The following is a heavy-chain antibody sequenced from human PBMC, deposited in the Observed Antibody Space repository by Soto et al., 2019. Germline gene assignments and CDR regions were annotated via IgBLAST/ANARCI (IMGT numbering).Heavy chain of an antibody. V-gene: IGHV4-39*01. CDR1: GVSISDTSYY. Sequence: SETLSLTCTVSGVSISDTSYYWGWIRQPPGKRQEWIGSIYYSGNTYYNPSLKSRLTISVDSSKEQLSLNMTSVTAADTAVYDRARHGSLWGQGTLDTVS. CDR3: ARHGSL. CDR2: IYYSGNT. D-gene: IGHD3-16*02. J-gene: IGHJ4*02.